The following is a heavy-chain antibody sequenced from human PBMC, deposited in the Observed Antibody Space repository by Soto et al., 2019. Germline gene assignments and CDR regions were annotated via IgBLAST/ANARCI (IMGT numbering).Heavy chain of an antibody. Sequence: SETLSLTCAVYGGPFSDYYWSWIRQPPEKGLEWIGEINHSGSTNYNPSLKSRVTISVDTSKNQFSLKLSSVTAADTAVYYCARGRRYDSSGGSDAFDIWGQGTMVTVSS. V-gene: IGHV4-34*01. CDR2: INHSGST. CDR3: ARGRRYDSSGGSDAFDI. D-gene: IGHD3-22*01. CDR1: GGPFSDYY. J-gene: IGHJ3*02.